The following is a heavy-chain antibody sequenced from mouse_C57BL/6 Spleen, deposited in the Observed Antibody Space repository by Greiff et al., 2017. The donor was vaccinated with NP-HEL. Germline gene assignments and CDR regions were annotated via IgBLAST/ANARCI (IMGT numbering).Heavy chain of an antibody. CDR3: ARSGGRYGYFDV. CDR1: GYTFTDYY. Sequence: QVHVKQSGAELVRPGASVKLSCKASGYTFTDYYINWVKQRPGQGLEWIARIYPGSGNTYYNEKFKGKATLTAEKSSSTAYMQLSSLTSEDSAVYFCARSGGRYGYFDVWGTGTTVTVSS. D-gene: IGHD3-3*01. V-gene: IGHV1-76*01. CDR2: IYPGSGNT. J-gene: IGHJ1*03.